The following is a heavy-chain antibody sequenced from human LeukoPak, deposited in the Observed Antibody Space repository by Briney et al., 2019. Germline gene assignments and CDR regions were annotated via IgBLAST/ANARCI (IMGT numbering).Heavy chain of an antibody. CDR1: GFTFSSYG. V-gene: IGHV3-30*02. D-gene: IGHD3-9*01. CDR3: AKDQLRGYDILTGYYPGDY. CDR2: IRYDGTNK. Sequence: GGSLRLSCAESGFTFSSYGMHWVRQAPGKGLEWVAFIRYDGTNKYYADSVKGRFTISRDNSKNTLYLQMNSLRAEDTAVYYCAKDQLRGYDILTGYYPGDYWGQGTLVTVSS. J-gene: IGHJ4*02.